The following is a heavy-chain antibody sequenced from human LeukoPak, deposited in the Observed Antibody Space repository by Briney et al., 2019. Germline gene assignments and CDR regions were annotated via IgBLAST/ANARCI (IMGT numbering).Heavy chain of an antibody. CDR3: ARVPLYSLWGPWFDP. Sequence: SVRVSCKASGDTFSSTAISWVRQAPGEGVEWRGKIIAIVGLANYAQRLQGRVTIIAENSTRTTYLELSSLTFEDTAVYYCARVPLYSLWGPWFDPWGQGTLVTVSA. CDR1: GDTFSSTA. J-gene: IGHJ5*02. CDR2: IIAIVGLA. V-gene: IGHV1-69*04. D-gene: IGHD5-18*01.